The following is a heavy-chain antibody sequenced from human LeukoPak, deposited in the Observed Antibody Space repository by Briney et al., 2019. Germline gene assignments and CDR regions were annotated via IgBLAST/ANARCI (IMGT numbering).Heavy chain of an antibody. CDR3: ARQSVVVVAATEAWFDY. J-gene: IGHJ4*02. Sequence: SETLFLTCTVSGGSISSSSYYWGWIRQPPGKGLEWIGSIYYSGSTYYNPSLKSRVTISVDTSKNQFSLKLSSVTAADTAVYYCARQSVVVVAATEAWFDYWGQGTLVTVSS. D-gene: IGHD2-15*01. CDR2: IYYSGST. V-gene: IGHV4-39*01. CDR1: GGSISSSSYY.